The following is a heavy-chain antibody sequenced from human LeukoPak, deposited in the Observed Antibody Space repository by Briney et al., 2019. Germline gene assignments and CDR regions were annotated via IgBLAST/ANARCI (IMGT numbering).Heavy chain of an antibody. D-gene: IGHD6-6*01. CDR1: GFTFSSYS. CDR3: ARGPNSNWSGLDF. CDR2: ISSSSSYI. J-gene: IGHJ4*02. Sequence: GGSLRLSCAASGFTFSSYSMNWVRQAPGKGLEWVSSISSSSSYIYYADSVKGRFTISRDNAKNSLYLQVNNLRAEDTAVYYCARGPNSNWSGLDFWGQGTLLTVSS. V-gene: IGHV3-21*01.